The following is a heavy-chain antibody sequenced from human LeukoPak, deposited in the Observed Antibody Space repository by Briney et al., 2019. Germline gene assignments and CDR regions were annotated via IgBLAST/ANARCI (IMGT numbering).Heavy chain of an antibody. V-gene: IGHV3-48*03. CDR2: ISSSGSVI. J-gene: IGHJ3*02. D-gene: IGHD2-15*01. Sequence: GGSLRLSCAASEFTFSAYEMNWVRQAPGKGLEWITYISSSGSVIYYADSVKGRFTISRDNAKNLLSLQMNSLRAEDTAIYYCVREARFCRGGPCYSAFDIWGLGTLVTVSS. CDR1: EFTFSAYE. CDR3: VREARFCRGGPCYSAFDI.